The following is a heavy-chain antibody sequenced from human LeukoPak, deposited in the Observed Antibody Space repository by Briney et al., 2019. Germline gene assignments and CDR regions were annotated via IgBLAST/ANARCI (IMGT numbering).Heavy chain of an antibody. D-gene: IGHD3-22*01. Sequence: GESLKISCKGSGYSFTSYWIGWVRQMPGKGLEWMGIIYPGDSDTRYSPSFQDQVTISADKSISTAYLQWSSLKASDTAMYYCARLPVPLYDSSGYYPLRGAFDIWGQGTMVTVSS. CDR2: IYPGDSDT. CDR1: GYSFTSYW. V-gene: IGHV5-51*01. CDR3: ARLPVPLYDSSGYYPLRGAFDI. J-gene: IGHJ3*02.